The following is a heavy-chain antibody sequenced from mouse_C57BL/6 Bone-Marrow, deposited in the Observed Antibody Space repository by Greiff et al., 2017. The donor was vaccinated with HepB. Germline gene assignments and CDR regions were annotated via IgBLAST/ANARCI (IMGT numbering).Heavy chain of an antibody. V-gene: IGHV5-9-1*02. Sequence: EVQLVESGEGLVKPGGSLKLSCAASGFTFSSYAMSWVRQTPEKRLEWVAYISSGTDYTYYADTVKGRFTISRDNARNTLYLQMSSLKSEDTAVYYCTQLLDDRGDAMDYWGQGTSVTVSS. D-gene: IGHD3-1*01. J-gene: IGHJ4*01. CDR1: GFTFSSYA. CDR3: TQLLDDRGDAMDY. CDR2: ISSGTDYT.